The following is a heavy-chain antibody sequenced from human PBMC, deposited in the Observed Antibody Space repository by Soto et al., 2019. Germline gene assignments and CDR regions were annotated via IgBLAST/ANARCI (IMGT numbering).Heavy chain of an antibody. J-gene: IGHJ4*02. V-gene: IGHV4-34*01. CDR1: GGSFSGYY. Sequence: SETLSLTCAVYGGSFSGYYWSWIRQPPGKGLEWIGEINHSGSTNYNPSLKSRVTISVDTSKNQFSMKLSSVTAADTAVYYCARGEYSSSSYWGQGTLVTVSS. CDR3: ARGEYSSSSY. D-gene: IGHD6-6*01. CDR2: INHSGST.